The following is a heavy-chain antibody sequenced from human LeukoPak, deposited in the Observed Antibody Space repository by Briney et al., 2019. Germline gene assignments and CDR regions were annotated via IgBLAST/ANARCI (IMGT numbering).Heavy chain of an antibody. Sequence: PGGSLRLSCAASVFTFRSFAMMWVRQAPGKGLEWGSAISGSSGNTYYASTRKGRFTISRDNTKNTLYLQTDSMRAEDTAVYYCAKEMGSSWRKTAFDYWGQGTLVTVSS. CDR1: VFTFRSFA. CDR3: AKEMGSSWRKTAFDY. CDR2: ISGSSGNT. D-gene: IGHD6-13*01. J-gene: IGHJ4*02. V-gene: IGHV3-23*01.